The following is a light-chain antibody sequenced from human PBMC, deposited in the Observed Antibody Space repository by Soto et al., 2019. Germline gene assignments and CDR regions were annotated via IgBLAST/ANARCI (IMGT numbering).Light chain of an antibody. J-gene: IGLJ3*02. CDR2: QDS. Sequence: SSELTQPPSVSVSPGQTASLTCSGEKLGDKYACWYQQKPGQSPVMVIYQDSKRPSGIPGRFSGSNSGNTATLTISGTQAMDEADYYCQAWDSSTAVFGGGTKLTVL. CDR3: QAWDSSTAV. V-gene: IGLV3-1*01. CDR1: KLGDKY.